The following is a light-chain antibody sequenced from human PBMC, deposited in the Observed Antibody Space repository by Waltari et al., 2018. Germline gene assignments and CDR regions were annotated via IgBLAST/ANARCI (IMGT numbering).Light chain of an antibody. CDR2: DAS. Sequence: DIFLTQSPGTQSLSPGEGATLSCRASQSISRFLAWYQQKPGQAPRLLIYDASTRATGIPDRFSGSGSGTDFSLTISRLEPEDFAVYYCQKYGTLPATFGQGTKVEIK. V-gene: IGKV3-20*01. CDR1: QSISRF. J-gene: IGKJ1*01. CDR3: QKYGTLPAT.